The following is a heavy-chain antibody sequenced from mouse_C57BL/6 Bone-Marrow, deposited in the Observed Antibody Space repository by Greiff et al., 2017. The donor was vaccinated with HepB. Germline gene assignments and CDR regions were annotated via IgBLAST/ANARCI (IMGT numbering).Heavy chain of an antibody. V-gene: IGHV1-4*01. CDR1: GSTFTSYP. J-gene: IGHJ3*01. D-gene: IGHD1-1*02. Sequence: VQLQQSGAELARPGASVKMSCKASGSTFTSYPMPWLNQRPGTGLEWIGYINPSSGYTKYNQKFKDKATLTADKSSSTAYMQLSSLTSEDSAVYYCARYGGEGFAYWGQGTLVTVSA. CDR3: ARYGGEGFAY. CDR2: INPSSGYT.